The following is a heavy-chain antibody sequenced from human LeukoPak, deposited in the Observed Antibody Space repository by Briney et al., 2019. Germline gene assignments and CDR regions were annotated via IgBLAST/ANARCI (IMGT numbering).Heavy chain of an antibody. V-gene: IGHV4-59*01. CDR1: GGSISSYY. CDR2: IWYSGSA. D-gene: IGHD2-15*01. J-gene: IGHJ2*01. CDR3: ARDPVAANHWYFDL. Sequence: SETLSLTCTVSGGSISSYYWSWIRQPPGKGLEWIGYIWYSGSANYNPSLKSRVTISVDTSKNQFSLKLSSVTAADTAVYYCARDPVAANHWYFDLWGRGTLVTVSS.